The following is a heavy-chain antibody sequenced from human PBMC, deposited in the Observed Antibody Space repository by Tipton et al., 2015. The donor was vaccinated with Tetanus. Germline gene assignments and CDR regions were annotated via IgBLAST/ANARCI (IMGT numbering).Heavy chain of an antibody. CDR3: ACGSGYFDSSYHSPLDF. Sequence: TLSLTCTVSRGPISSYYWSWIRQPAGKGLEWIGHISNGNTDYSTSLKSRVTISVDSSTSQFSLRLASVTAADTAVYYCACGSGYFDSSYHSPLDFWGRGTLVTVSS. J-gene: IGHJ4*02. V-gene: IGHV4-4*07. CDR2: ISNGNT. CDR1: RGPISSYY. D-gene: IGHD3-22*01.